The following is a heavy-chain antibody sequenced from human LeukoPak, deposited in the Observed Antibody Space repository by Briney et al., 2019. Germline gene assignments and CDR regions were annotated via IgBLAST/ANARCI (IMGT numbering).Heavy chain of an antibody. Sequence: GEFLKISCKGSGYSFTSYWIGWVRQFPGKGLEWMGIIFPGDSDTRYSPSFQGQVTISTDKSISTAYLQWSSLKASDTAMYYCATSTGRTIGGVIVTDYYDGMDVWGQGTPVTVSS. CDR2: IFPGDSDT. CDR1: GYSFTSYW. J-gene: IGHJ6*02. D-gene: IGHD3-16*02. CDR3: ATSTGRTIGGVIVTDYYDGMDV. V-gene: IGHV5-51*01.